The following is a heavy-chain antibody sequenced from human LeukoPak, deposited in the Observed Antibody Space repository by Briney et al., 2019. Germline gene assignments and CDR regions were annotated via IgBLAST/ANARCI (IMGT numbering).Heavy chain of an antibody. J-gene: IGHJ6*03. CDR1: GFTFSSYG. CDR2: VRYDGSYK. Sequence: GGSLRLSCAASGFTFSSYGMHWVRQAPGKGLEWVAFVRYDGSYKYYADSVKGRFTISRDNSKNTLYLQMNSLKTEDTAVYYCTRPLAGTPNPNYYYYMDVWGKGTTVTVSS. V-gene: IGHV3-30*02. D-gene: IGHD6-19*01. CDR3: TRPLAGTPNPNYYYYMDV.